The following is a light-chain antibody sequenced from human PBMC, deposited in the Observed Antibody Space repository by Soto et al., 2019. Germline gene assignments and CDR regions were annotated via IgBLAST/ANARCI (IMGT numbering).Light chain of an antibody. CDR1: QSVSSSY. V-gene: IGKV3-20*01. J-gene: IGKJ1*01. CDR3: QQYGSSQWT. CDR2: GAS. Sequence: EIVLTQSPGTLSLSPGERATLSCSASQSVSSSYLAWYQQKPGQAPRLLIYGASSRATGIPDRFSGSGSGTDFTLTISRLEPEDFAVYYCQQYGSSQWTFGQGTKVDI.